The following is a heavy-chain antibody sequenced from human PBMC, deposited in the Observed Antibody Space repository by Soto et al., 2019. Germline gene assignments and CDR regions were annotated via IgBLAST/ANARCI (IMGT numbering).Heavy chain of an antibody. CDR2: IYSGGST. V-gene: IGHV3-66*01. D-gene: IGHD3-3*01. CDR3: ARSPTDYDFWSGYHFDY. Sequence: GGSLRLSCAASGFTVSGNYMSWVRQAPGKGLEWVSVIYSGGSTYYADSVKGRFTISRDNSKNTLYLQMNSLRAEDTAVYYCARSPTDYDFWSGYHFDYWGQGTLVTVSS. J-gene: IGHJ4*02. CDR1: GFTVSGNY.